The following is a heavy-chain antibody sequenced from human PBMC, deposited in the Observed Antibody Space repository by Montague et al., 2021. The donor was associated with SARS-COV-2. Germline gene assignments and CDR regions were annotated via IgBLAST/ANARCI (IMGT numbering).Heavy chain of an antibody. CDR3: ARDPGESYFDY. V-gene: IGHV3-21*01. D-gene: IGHD3-10*01. Sequence: SLRLSCAVSGFTFSSYSMNWVRQAPGKGLEWVSSISSSSSYIYYADSVKGRFTISRDNAKNSLYLQTNSLRAEDTAVYYCARDPGESYFDYWGQGTLVTVSS. CDR2: ISSSSSYI. CDR1: GFTFSSYS. J-gene: IGHJ4*02.